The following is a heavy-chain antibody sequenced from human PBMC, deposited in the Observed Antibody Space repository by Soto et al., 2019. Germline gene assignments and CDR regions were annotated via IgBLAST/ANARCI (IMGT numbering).Heavy chain of an antibody. D-gene: IGHD3-22*01. Sequence: GASVKVSCKASGYTFTGYYMHWVRQAPGQGLEWMGWINPNNGATNYAQNFQGRVTMTWDTSISTAYMEVRRLRSDDTAVYYCAPHYPDSSGYFDHWGQGTLVTVSS. CDR3: APHYPDSSGYFDH. CDR2: INPNNGAT. V-gene: IGHV1-2*02. CDR1: GYTFTGYY. J-gene: IGHJ4*02.